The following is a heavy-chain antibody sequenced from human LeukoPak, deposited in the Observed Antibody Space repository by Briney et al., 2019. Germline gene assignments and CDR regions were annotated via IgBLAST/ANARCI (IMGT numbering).Heavy chain of an antibody. CDR3: ASYIAAAGTLGY. J-gene: IGHJ4*02. D-gene: IGHD6-13*01. CDR2: MYRGGST. CDR1: GFTVSSNY. V-gene: IGHV3-66*01. Sequence: GGSLRLSCAASGFTVSSNYMRWVRQAAGRGLEWVSVMYRGGSTSYAEAVTGRFTISRDNSKTTPYPQMNSRRAKDTAVYYCASYIAAAGTLGYWGQGTPVTISS.